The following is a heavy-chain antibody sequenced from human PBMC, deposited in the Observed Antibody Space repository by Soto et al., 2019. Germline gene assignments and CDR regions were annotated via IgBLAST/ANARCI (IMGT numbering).Heavy chain of an antibody. CDR2: ISAYNGNT. Sequence: ASVKVSCKASGYTFTSYGISWVRQAPGQGLEWMGWISAYNGNTNYAQKLQGRVTMTTDTSTSTAYMELRSLRSDDTAVYYRARGHTAMVLYYFDYWGQGTLVTVSS. CDR1: GYTFTSYG. CDR3: ARGHTAMVLYYFDY. D-gene: IGHD5-18*01. J-gene: IGHJ4*02. V-gene: IGHV1-18*04.